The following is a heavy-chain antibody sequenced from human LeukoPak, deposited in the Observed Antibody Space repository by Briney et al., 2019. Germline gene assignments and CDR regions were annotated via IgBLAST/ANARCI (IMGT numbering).Heavy chain of an antibody. CDR1: GGSISSSSYY. D-gene: IGHD6-19*01. CDR2: IYYSGST. CDR3: TKHGQWAAADY. V-gene: IGHV4-39*01. J-gene: IGHJ4*02. Sequence: SETLSLTCTVSGGSISSSSYYWGWIRQPPGKGLEWIGSIYYSGSTYYNPSLKSRVTISVDTSKNQFSLKLSSVTAADTAVYYCTKHGQWAAADYWGQGTLVTVS.